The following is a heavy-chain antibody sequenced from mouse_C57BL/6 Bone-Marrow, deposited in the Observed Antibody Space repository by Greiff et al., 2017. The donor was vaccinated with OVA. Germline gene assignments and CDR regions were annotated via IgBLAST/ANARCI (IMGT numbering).Heavy chain of an antibody. D-gene: IGHD2-4*01. Sequence: EVKVVESGGGLVQPGGSLSLSCAASGFTFTDYYMSWVRQPPGKALEWLGFIRNKANGYTTEYSASVKGRFTISRDNSQSILYLQMNALRAEDSATYYCARWGDYEAYWGQGTLVTVSA. J-gene: IGHJ3*01. CDR1: GFTFTDYY. V-gene: IGHV7-3*01. CDR3: ARWGDYEAY. CDR2: IRNKANGYTT.